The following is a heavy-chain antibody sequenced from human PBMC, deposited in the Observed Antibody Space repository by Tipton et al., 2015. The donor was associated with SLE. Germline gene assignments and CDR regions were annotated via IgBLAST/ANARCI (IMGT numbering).Heavy chain of an antibody. D-gene: IGHD6-13*01. CDR2: IYYSGST. Sequence: TLSLTCTVSGGSISSYYWSWIRQPPGKGLEWIGYIYYSGSTNHNPSLKSRVTISVDTSKNQFSLKLSSVTAADTAVYYCASNTDSSSYYFDYWGQGTLVTVSS. CDR1: GGSISSYY. CDR3: ASNTDSSSYYFDY. J-gene: IGHJ4*02. V-gene: IGHV4-59*01.